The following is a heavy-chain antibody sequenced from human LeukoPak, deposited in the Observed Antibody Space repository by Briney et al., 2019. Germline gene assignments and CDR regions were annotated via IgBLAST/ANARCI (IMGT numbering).Heavy chain of an antibody. CDR1: GFNVSSNY. CDR3: ARAGLLIAFDI. J-gene: IGHJ3*02. Sequence: PGASLRLSCAASGFNVSSNYMSWIRQAAGKGLEWVSVIYSGGSTYYADSVKGRFTISRDNSKNTLYLQMNSLRAEDTAVYYCARAGLLIAFDIWGQGTMVTVSS. D-gene: IGHD3-22*01. CDR2: IYSGGST. V-gene: IGHV3-53*01.